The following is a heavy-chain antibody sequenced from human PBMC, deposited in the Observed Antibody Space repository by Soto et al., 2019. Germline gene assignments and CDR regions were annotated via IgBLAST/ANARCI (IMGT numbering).Heavy chain of an antibody. D-gene: IGHD2-15*01. CDR1: GGSISAHTHY. J-gene: IGHJ6*02. CDR2: IYYSGTT. Sequence: SETLSLTCTVSGGSISAHTHYWSWIRQSPGGGLEWIASIYYSGTTYYNPSLQNRLTISADRSKNQVSLLLTSVTAADTAVYYCARRKVVITTDPNYFYFAMDVWGPGTTVTVSS. V-gene: IGHV4-39*01. CDR3: ARRKVVITTDPNYFYFAMDV.